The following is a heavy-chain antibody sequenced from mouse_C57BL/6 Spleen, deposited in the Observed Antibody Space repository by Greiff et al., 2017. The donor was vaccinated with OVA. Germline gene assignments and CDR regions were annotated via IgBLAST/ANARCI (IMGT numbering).Heavy chain of an antibody. D-gene: IGHD1-1*01. CDR1: GFSFNTYA. CDR2: IRSKSNNYAT. Sequence: EVKLMESGGGLVQPRGSLKLSCAASGFSFNTYAMNWVRQAPGKGLEWVARIRSKSNNYATYYADSVKDRFTISRDDSESMLYLQMNNLKTEDTAMYYCVRDYYGSSYQAWFAYWGQGTLVTVSA. J-gene: IGHJ3*01. V-gene: IGHV10-1*01. CDR3: VRDYYGSSYQAWFAY.